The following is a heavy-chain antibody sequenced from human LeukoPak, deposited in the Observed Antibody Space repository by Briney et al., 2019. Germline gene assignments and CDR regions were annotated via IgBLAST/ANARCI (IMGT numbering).Heavy chain of an antibody. J-gene: IGHJ3*02. CDR2: GST. Sequence: GSTYYNPSLKSRVTISVDTSKNQFSLKLSSVTAADTAVYYCARGAAEWFAFDIWGQGTMVTVSS. CDR3: ARGAAEWFAFDI. V-gene: IGHV4-30-2*05. D-gene: IGHD3-10*01.